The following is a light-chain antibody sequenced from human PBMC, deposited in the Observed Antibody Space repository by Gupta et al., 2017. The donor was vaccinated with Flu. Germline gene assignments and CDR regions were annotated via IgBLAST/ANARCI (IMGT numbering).Light chain of an antibody. CDR1: QSISNY. V-gene: IGKV1-39*01. CDR2: AAS. Sequence: DIRMTQSPSSLSASVGDRLTVTCRASQSISNYLNWYQQKPGKAPKLLIYAASSLQSGVPSRFSGSGSGTEFTLTVDSLQPEDFATYFCQQSHSTRYSFGQGTKLEIK. J-gene: IGKJ2*03. CDR3: QQSHSTRYS.